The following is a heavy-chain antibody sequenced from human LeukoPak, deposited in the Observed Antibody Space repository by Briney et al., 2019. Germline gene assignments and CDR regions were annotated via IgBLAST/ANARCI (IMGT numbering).Heavy chain of an antibody. V-gene: IGHV4-59*01. CDR3: ARDFGGYFDY. Sequence: SETLSLTCTVSGGSISSYYWSWIRQPPGKGLEWIGYIYYSGSTNYNPSLKSRVTISVDTSKNQFSLRLSSVTAADTAVYYCARDFGGYFDYWGQGTLVTVSS. J-gene: IGHJ4*02. CDR1: GGSISSYY. CDR2: IYYSGST. D-gene: IGHD3-10*01.